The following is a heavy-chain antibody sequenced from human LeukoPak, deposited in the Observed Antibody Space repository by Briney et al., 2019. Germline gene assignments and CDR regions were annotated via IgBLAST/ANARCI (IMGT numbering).Heavy chain of an antibody. J-gene: IGHJ5*02. D-gene: IGHD1-26*01. V-gene: IGHV3-66*01. Sequence: GGSLRLSCAASGFTVNTNDMSWVRQAPGKGLEWVSVIDSGGRTFYADSVKGRFTISRDNSKNTLDLQMNSLRVEDTAVYYCAKEEARWEWFDPWGQGTLVTVSS. CDR2: IDSGGRT. CDR1: GFTVNTND. CDR3: AKEEARWEWFDP.